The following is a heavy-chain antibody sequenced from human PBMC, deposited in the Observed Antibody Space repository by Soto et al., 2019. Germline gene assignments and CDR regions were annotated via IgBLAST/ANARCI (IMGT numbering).Heavy chain of an antibody. CDR2: IYPGDSDT. Sequence: ESLKRSWKGSGCSFTSYWIGWVRQKPGKGLEWMGIIYPGDSDTRYSPSFQGQVTISADKSISTAYLQWSSLKASDTAMYYCASSSIAARYYYYGMDVWGQGTTVTVSS. J-gene: IGHJ6*02. CDR3: ASSSIAARYYYYGMDV. CDR1: GCSFTSYW. V-gene: IGHV5-51*01. D-gene: IGHD6-6*01.